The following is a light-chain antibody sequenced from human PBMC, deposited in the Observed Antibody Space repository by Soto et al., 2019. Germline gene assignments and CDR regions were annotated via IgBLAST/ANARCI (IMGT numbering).Light chain of an antibody. V-gene: IGKV2-30*01. Sequence: DVMMTQSPLSLPVTLGQPASISCRSSQSLVYSDGNIYLHWFQQRPGQSPRRLIYMVSNRDSGVPDRLSGSGSGTDFTLKISRVEAEDVGIYYCVQGTHWPWTFGQGTKVEIK. CDR3: VQGTHWPWT. J-gene: IGKJ1*01. CDR1: QSLVYSDGNIY. CDR2: MVS.